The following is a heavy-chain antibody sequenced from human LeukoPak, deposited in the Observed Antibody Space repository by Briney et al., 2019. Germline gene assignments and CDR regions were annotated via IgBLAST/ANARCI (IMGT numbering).Heavy chain of an antibody. CDR1: GDSIRSSSYY. Sequence: PSETLSLTCTVSGDSIRSSSYYWGWIRQPPGKGLEWIGTIFYSGTTYYNPSLRSRVTISVDTSKNQFSLKLSSVTAADTAVYYCARGLAMVRGVIRKPQFDYWGQGTLVTVSS. J-gene: IGHJ4*02. D-gene: IGHD3-10*01. CDR3: ARGLAMVRGVIRKPQFDY. CDR2: IFYSGTT. V-gene: IGHV4-39*01.